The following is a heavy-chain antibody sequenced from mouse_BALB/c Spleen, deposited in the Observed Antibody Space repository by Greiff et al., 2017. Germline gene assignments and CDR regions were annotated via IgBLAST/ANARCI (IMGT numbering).Heavy chain of an antibody. V-gene: IGHV1-87*01. CDR3: ARTNSLYAMDY. CDR1: GYTFTSYW. J-gene: IGHJ4*01. Sequence: SGAELARPGASVKLSCKASGYTFTSYWMQWVKQRPGQGLEWIGAIYPGDGDTRYTQKFKGKATLTADKSSSTAYMQLSSLASEDSAVYYCARTNSLYAMDYWGQGTSVTVSS. CDR2: IYPGDGDT.